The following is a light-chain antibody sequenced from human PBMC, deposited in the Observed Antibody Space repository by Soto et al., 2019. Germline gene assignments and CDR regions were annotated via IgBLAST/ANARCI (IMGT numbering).Light chain of an antibody. CDR3: QQTSQTPKT. V-gene: IGKV1-12*01. CDR2: SAS. Sequence: DIQVTQSPPSMAASVGDRVTITCRASQDIGNWMTWYQQKPGKAPKLLIYSASTLVRGVPSRFSGSGSGTEFTLTISSLQPEDVATYYCQQTSQTPKTLGQGTKVDI. J-gene: IGKJ1*01. CDR1: QDIGNW.